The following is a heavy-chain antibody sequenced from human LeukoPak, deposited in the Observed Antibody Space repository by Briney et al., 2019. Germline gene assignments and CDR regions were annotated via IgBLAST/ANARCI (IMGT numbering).Heavy chain of an antibody. J-gene: IGHJ3*01. V-gene: IGHV2-5*02. Sequence: SGPTLVNPTQTLTLTCTFSVFSLSTGGVGVAWIRQPPGKALEWLALIYCDDDKRYSTSLKSRLTITKDTSKNQVVLTMTNMEPVDTATYYCARLTSADAFDFWGQGTMVTVSS. CDR3: ARLTSADAFDF. CDR2: IYCDDDK. CDR1: VFSLSTGGVG. D-gene: IGHD2-2*01.